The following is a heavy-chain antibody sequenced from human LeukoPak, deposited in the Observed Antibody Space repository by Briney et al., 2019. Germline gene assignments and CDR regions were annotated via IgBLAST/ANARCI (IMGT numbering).Heavy chain of an antibody. CDR2: IYYSGST. V-gene: IGHV4-59*08. J-gene: IGHJ3*02. Sequence: SATLSLTCTVSGGSISSYYWSWIRQPPGKGLEWIGYIYYSGSTNYNPSLKSRVTISVDTSKNQFSLKLSSVTAADTAVYYCARRGIRDYYDSSGYYAFDIWGQGTMVTVSS. CDR3: ARRGIRDYYDSSGYYAFDI. CDR1: GGSISSYY. D-gene: IGHD3-22*01.